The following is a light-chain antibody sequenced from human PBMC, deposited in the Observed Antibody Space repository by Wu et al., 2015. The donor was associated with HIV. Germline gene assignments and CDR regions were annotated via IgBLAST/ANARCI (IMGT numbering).Light chain of an antibody. CDR3: QQFGDSLWT. Sequence: DIVLTQFPDTLSFSPGERATLSCRASESVSSSYLAWYQHKPGQAPRLLMYGPSTRATGIPDRFSAGGSGTDFTLTISRLEAEDSAMYYCQQFGDSLWTFGQGAKVEIK. V-gene: IGKV3-20*01. CDR2: GPS. J-gene: IGKJ1*01. CDR1: ESVSSSY.